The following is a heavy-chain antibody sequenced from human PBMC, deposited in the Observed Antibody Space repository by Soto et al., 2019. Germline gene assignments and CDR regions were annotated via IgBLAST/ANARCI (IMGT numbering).Heavy chain of an antibody. Sequence: VGSLRLSCAASGFTFSSYSMNWDRQAPGKGLEWVSYISSSSSTIYYADSVKGRFTISRDNAKNSLYLQMNSLRDEDTAVYYCARDDYYDTSGYLALFDYWGQGTLVTVS. J-gene: IGHJ4*02. D-gene: IGHD3-22*01. V-gene: IGHV3-48*02. CDR2: ISSSSSTI. CDR3: ARDDYYDTSGYLALFDY. CDR1: GFTFSSYS.